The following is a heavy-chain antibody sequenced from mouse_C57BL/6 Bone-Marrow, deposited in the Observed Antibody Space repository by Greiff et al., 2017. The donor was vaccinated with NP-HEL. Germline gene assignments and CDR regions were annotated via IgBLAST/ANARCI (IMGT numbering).Heavy chain of an antibody. CDR1: GYSFTGYF. CDR3: ARRGSDSSGHFDY. V-gene: IGHV1-20*01. D-gene: IGHD3-2*02. J-gene: IGHJ2*01. CDR2: INPYNGDT. Sequence: DVKLVESGPELVKPGDSVKISCKASGYSFTGYFMNWVMQSHGKSLEWIGRINPYNGDTFYNQKFKGKATLTVDKSSSTAHMELRSLTSEDSAVYYCARRGSDSSGHFDYWGQGTTLTVSS.